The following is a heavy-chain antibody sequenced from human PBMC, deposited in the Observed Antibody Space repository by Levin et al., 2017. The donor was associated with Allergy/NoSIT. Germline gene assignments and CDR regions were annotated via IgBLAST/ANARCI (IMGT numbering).Heavy chain of an antibody. CDR3: ARVGIDFWGVYQKSWGYMDV. D-gene: IGHD3-3*01. CDR2: ISAYNGNT. CDR1: GYNFTNYG. J-gene: IGHJ6*03. V-gene: IGHV1-18*01. Sequence: PEASVKVSCKASGYNFTNYGISWVRQAPGQGLEWMGWISAYNGNTNYAQKFQGRVTMTIQTSTNTAYMELRSLRSDDTAVYYCARVGIDFWGVYQKSWGYMDVWGQATTVTVSS.